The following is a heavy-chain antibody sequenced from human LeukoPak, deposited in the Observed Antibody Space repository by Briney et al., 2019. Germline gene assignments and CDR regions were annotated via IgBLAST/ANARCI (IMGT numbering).Heavy chain of an antibody. CDR2: IYYSGST. CDR3: ARGDAFDI. J-gene: IGHJ3*02. Sequence: SETLSLTCTVSGGSISSSSYYWGWIRQPPGKGLEWIGSIYYSGSTYYNPSLKSRVTISVDTSKNQFSLKLSSVTAADTAVYYCARGDAFDIWGQGTMVTVSS. CDR1: GGSISSSSYY. V-gene: IGHV4-39*07.